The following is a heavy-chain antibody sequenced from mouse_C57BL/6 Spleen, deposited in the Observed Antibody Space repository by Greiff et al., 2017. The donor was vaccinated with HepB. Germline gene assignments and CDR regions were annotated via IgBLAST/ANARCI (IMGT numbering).Heavy chain of an antibody. V-gene: IGHV1-42*01. Sequence: EVQLQQSGPELVKPGASVKISCKASGYSFTGYYMNWVKQSPEKSLEWIGEINPSTGGTTYNQKFKAKATLTVDKSSSTAYMQLKSLTSEDSAVYYCARGGLRRFYYAMDYWGQGTSVTVSS. J-gene: IGHJ4*01. D-gene: IGHD2-4*01. CDR2: INPSTGGT. CDR1: GYSFTGYY. CDR3: ARGGLRRFYYAMDY.